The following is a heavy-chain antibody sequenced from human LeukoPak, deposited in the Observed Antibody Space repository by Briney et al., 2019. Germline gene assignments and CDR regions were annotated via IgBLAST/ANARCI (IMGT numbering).Heavy chain of an antibody. CDR1: GFTVNSNY. D-gene: IGHD1-26*01. Sequence: GGSLRLSCAASGFTVNSNYMNWVRQAPGKGLEWVSVLYSDDTTYYAGSVRGRFTISRDNSKNTLYLQMNSLRAEDTAVYYCARGGGYYAIDHWGQGTLVTVSS. J-gene: IGHJ4*02. V-gene: IGHV3-53*01. CDR2: LYSDDTT. CDR3: ARGGGYYAIDH.